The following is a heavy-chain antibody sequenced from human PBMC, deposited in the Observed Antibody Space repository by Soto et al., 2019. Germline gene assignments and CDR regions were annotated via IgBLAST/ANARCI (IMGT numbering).Heavy chain of an antibody. Sequence: GGSLRLSCAASGFTFRTYGMHWVRQAPGKGLEWVAVISYDGSDEYYADSVKGRFTISRDNSKSTLYLQMHSLRAEDTAVYYCAKGGGPRGYYGMDVWGQGTSVTVSS. D-gene: IGHD2-15*01. V-gene: IGHV3-30*18. J-gene: IGHJ6*02. CDR3: AKGGGPRGYYGMDV. CDR2: ISYDGSDE. CDR1: GFTFRTYG.